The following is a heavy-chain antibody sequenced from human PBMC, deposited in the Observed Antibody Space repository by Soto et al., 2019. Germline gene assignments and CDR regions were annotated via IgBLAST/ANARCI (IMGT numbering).Heavy chain of an antibody. V-gene: IGHV1-18*01. J-gene: IGHJ1*01. D-gene: IGHD6-19*01. CDR3: ARVVVGWLVPTTAESFQH. Sequence: QVQLVQSGAEVKKPGASVKVSCKASGYTFTSYGIRWVRQAPGQGLEWMGWISADNGNTNYAQKLQGRVTMTTDTSTSTAYMELRSLRSDDTAVYYCARVVVGWLVPTTAESFQHWGQGTLVTVSS. CDR1: GYTFTSYG. CDR2: ISADNGNT.